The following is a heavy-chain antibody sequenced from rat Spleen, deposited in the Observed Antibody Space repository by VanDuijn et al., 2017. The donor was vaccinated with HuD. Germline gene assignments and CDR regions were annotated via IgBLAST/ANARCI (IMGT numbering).Heavy chain of an antibody. V-gene: IGHV5-29*01. CDR3: TREDGGSGFDY. CDR1: GFTFSDYY. D-gene: IGHD1-11*01. CDR2: ISYDGIST. Sequence: EVQLVESDGGLVQPGRSLKLSCAASGFTFSDYYMAWVRQAPTKGLEWVATISYDGISTYYRDSVKGRFTNSRYNAKSTLYLQMNSLRSEDTATYYCTREDGGSGFDYWGQGTLVTFSS. J-gene: IGHJ3*01.